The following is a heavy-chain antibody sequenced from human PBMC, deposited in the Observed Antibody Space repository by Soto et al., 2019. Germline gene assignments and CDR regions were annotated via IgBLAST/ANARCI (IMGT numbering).Heavy chain of an antibody. D-gene: IGHD3-22*01. J-gene: IGHJ4*02. CDR2: ISYDGSEK. CDR3: AKESSSGRIDY. V-gene: IGHV3-30-3*01. Sequence: GGSLRLSCEASGFTFSRYPLHWVRQAPGKGLEWVAVISYDGSEKYPADSVKGRISISRDNSKNTLYLQMNSLRAEDTAVYYCAKESSSGRIDYWGQGTLVTVSS. CDR1: GFTFSRYP.